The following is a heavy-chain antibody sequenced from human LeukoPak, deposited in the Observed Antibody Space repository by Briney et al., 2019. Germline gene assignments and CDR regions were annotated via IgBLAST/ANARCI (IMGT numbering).Heavy chain of an antibody. CDR1: GFTFDDYA. CDR3: AKIVHCSSTSCYADDFDY. V-gene: IGHV3-43*02. J-gene: IGHJ4*02. Sequence: GGSLRLSCAASGFTFDDYAMHWVRQAPGKGLEGVSLISGDGGSTYYADSVKGRFTISRDNSKNSLYLQMNSLRTEDTALYYCAKIVHCSSTSCYADDFDYWGQGTLVTVSS. D-gene: IGHD2-2*01. CDR2: ISGDGGST.